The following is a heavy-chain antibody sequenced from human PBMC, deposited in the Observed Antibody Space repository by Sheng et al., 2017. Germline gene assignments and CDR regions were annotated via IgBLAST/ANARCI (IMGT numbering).Heavy chain of an antibody. Sequence: QVQLQQWGAGLLKPSETLSLTCAVYGGSFSGYYWSWIRQPPGKGLEWIGEINHSGSTNYNPSLKSRVTISVDTSKNQFSLKLSSVTAADTAVYYCAREGVAISGWYGGDFDYWGQGTLVTVSS. CDR3: AREGVAISGWYGGDFDY. CDR2: INHSGST. D-gene: IGHD6-19*01. J-gene: IGHJ4*02. CDR1: GGSFSGYY. V-gene: IGHV4-34*01.